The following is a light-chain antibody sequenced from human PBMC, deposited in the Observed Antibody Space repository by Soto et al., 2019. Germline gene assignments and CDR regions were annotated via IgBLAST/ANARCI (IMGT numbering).Light chain of an antibody. CDR2: LEGSGSY. CDR1: SGHSSYI. CDR3: ETWDSNTHV. Sequence: QSVLTQLSCASASLGSSIKLTCTLSSGHSSYIIAWHQQQPGKAPRYLMKLEGSGSYNKGSGVPDRFSGSSSGADRYLTISNLQSEDEADYYCETWDSNTHVFGGGTQLTVL. V-gene: IGLV4-60*03. J-gene: IGLJ7*01.